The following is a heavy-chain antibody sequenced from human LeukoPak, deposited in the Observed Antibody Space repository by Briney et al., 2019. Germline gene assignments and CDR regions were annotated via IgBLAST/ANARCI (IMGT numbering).Heavy chain of an antibody. Sequence: SETLSLTCTVSGGSISSSSYYWTWIRQPPGKGLEWLGSWYNNGTSYYSPSLKSRVTISVDTSQNQFSLKLTSATAADTAVYYCASVGIGYYYFDFWGQGILVAVSS. J-gene: IGHJ4*02. CDR2: WYNNGTS. D-gene: IGHD2-2*03. CDR3: ASVGIGYYYFDF. V-gene: IGHV4-39*07. CDR1: GGSISSSSYY.